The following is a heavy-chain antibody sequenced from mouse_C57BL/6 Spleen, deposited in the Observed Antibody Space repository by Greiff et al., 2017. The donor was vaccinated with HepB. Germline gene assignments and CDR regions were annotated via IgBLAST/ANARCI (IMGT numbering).Heavy chain of an antibody. V-gene: IGHV3-6*01. D-gene: IGHD3-2*02. CDR3: ARDHGSSGYDY. CDR2: ISYDGSN. Sequence: EVKLMESGPGLVKPSQSLSLTCSVTGYSITSGYYWNWIRQFPGNKLEWMGYISYDGSNNYNPSLKNRISITRDTSKNQFFLKLNSVTTEDTATYYCARDHGSSGYDYWGQGTTLTVSS. CDR1: GYSITSGYY. J-gene: IGHJ2*01.